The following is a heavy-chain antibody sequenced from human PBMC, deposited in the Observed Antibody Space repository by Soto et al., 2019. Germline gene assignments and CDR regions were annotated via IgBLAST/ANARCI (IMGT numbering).Heavy chain of an antibody. CDR3: ARQGGWFDP. Sequence: QVQLQESGPGLVKPSETLSLTCTVSGGSIRSYYWSWIRQPPGKGLEWIGSIYYSGSTNYKPSLRSRVTISVDTSKNQFPRKLNSVTAADTAVYYCARQGGWFDPWGQGTLVTVSS. CDR1: GGSIRSYY. J-gene: IGHJ5*02. V-gene: IGHV4-59*08. D-gene: IGHD1-26*01. CDR2: IYYSGST.